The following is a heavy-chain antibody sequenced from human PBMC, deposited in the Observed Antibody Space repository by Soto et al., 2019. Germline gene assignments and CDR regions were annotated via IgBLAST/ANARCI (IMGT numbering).Heavy chain of an antibody. J-gene: IGHJ5*02. D-gene: IGHD3-10*01. CDR1: GYTFTSYD. Sequence: QVQLVQSGAEVKKPGASVKVSCKASGYTFTSYDINWVRQATGQGLEWMGWMNPNSGNTGYAQKYQGRVTMTRNTSITTAYMELSSLRSEDTAVYYCARRGRITMVGANWFDPWGQGTLVTVSS. CDR3: ARRGRITMVGANWFDP. V-gene: IGHV1-8*01. CDR2: MNPNSGNT.